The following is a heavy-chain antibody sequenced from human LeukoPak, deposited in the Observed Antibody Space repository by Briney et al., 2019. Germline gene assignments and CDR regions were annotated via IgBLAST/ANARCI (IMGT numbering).Heavy chain of an antibody. CDR1: GFTFSSYG. D-gene: IGHD2-15*01. Sequence: PGGSLRLSCAASGFTFSSYGMHWVRQAPGKGLEWVAVISYDGSNKYYADSVKGRFTISRDNSKNTLYLQMNSLRAEDTAVYYCAKDPVGRGGCSGGSCVDYWGQGTLVTVSS. CDR3: AKDPVGRGGCSGGSCVDY. V-gene: IGHV3-30*18. CDR2: ISYDGSNK. J-gene: IGHJ4*02.